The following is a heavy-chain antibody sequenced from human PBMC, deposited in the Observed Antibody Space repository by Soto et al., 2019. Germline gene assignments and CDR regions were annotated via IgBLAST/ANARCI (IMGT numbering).Heavy chain of an antibody. CDR2: ISGSGGST. J-gene: IGHJ4*02. V-gene: IGHV3-23*01. D-gene: IGHD6-19*01. Sequence: EVQLLESGGGLVQPGGSLRLSCAASGFTFSSYAMSWVRQAPGKGLEWVSAISGSGGSTYYADSVKGRFTTSRDNSKNTRYLQMNSLRAEDTAVYYCAKEWSDSSGWSHVDYWGQGTLVTVSS. CDR1: GFTFSSYA. CDR3: AKEWSDSSGWSHVDY.